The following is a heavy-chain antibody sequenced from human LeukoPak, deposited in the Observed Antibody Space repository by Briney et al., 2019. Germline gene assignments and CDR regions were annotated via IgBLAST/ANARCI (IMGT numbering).Heavy chain of an antibody. CDR3: AKEDSYGLRSHFDY. V-gene: IGHV3-23*01. D-gene: IGHD5-18*01. Sequence: GGSLRLSCAVSGFSVSNNYMNWVRQAPGKGLEWVSAISGGGGSTYYADSVKGRFTISRDNSKNTLYLQMNSLRAEDTAVYYCAKEDSYGLRSHFDYWGQGTLVTVSS. J-gene: IGHJ4*02. CDR2: ISGGGGST. CDR1: GFSVSNNY.